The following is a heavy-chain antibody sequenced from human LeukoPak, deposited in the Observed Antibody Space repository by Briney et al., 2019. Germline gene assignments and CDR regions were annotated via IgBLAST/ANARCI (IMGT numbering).Heavy chain of an antibody. CDR3: ARGVGYYDFWSGHASLAFDI. D-gene: IGHD3-3*01. Sequence: GGSLRLSCAASGFTFSDYYMSWIRQAPGKGLEWVSYISSSGSTIYYADSVKGRFTISRDNAKNSLYLQMNSLRAEDTAVYYCARGVGYYDFWSGHASLAFDIWGQGTMVTVSS. V-gene: IGHV3-11*01. CDR1: GFTFSDYY. J-gene: IGHJ3*02. CDR2: ISSSGSTI.